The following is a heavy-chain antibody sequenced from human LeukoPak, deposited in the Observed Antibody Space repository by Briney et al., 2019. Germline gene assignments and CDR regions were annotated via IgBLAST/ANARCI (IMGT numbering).Heavy chain of an antibody. V-gene: IGHV6-1*01. CDR1: GDSVSSNSAA. J-gene: IGHJ6*02. CDR3: ARSDTAMVTVHYGMDV. CDR2: TYCRSKWYN. D-gene: IGHD5-18*01. Sequence: SQTLSLTCAISGDSVSSNSAAWNWIRQSPSRGLEWLGRTYCRSKWYNDYAVSVKSRITINPDTSKNQFSLQLNSVTPEDTAVYYCARSDTAMVTVHYGMDVWGQGTTVTVSS.